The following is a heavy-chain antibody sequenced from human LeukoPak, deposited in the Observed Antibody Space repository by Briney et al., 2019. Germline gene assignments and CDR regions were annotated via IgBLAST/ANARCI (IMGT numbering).Heavy chain of an antibody. J-gene: IGHJ6*02. CDR1: GFTFSNYA. CDR2: ITGSGGNT. V-gene: IGHV3-23*01. Sequence: GGSLRLSCAASGFTFSNYAMSWVRQAPGKGLEWVSAITGSGGNTYYADSVKGRFTISRDNSKNTLYLQMNSLRAEDTAVYYCARDRRYYDSSGYSYYYYGMDVWGQGTTVTVSS. D-gene: IGHD3-22*01. CDR3: ARDRRYYDSSGYSYYYYGMDV.